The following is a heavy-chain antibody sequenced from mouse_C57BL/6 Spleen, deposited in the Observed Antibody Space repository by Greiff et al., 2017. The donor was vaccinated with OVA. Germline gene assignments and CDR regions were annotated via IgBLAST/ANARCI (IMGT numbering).Heavy chain of an antibody. Sequence: VKLVESGPGLVQPSQSLSITCTVSGFSLTSYGVHWVRQSPGKGLEWLGVIWSGGSTDYNAAFISRLSISKDNSKSQVFFKMNSLQADDTAIYYCARNHYGSSRDWYFDVWGTGTTVTVSS. CDR1: GFSLTSYG. J-gene: IGHJ1*03. V-gene: IGHV2-2*01. CDR2: IWSGGST. CDR3: ARNHYGSSRDWYFDV. D-gene: IGHD1-1*01.